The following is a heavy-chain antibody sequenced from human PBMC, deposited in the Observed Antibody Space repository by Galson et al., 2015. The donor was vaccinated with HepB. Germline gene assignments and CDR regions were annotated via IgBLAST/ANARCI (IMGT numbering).Heavy chain of an antibody. CDR3: ARTGSVAVAGAFDY. J-gene: IGHJ4*02. V-gene: IGHV4-59*08. CDR2: IYYSGST. D-gene: IGHD6-19*01. Sequence: SETLSLTCTVSGGSISSYYWSWIRQPPGKGLEWIGYIYYSGSTNYNPSLKSRVTISVDTSKNQFSLKLSSVTAADTAVYYCARTGSVAVAGAFDYWGQGTLVTVSS. CDR1: GGSISSYY.